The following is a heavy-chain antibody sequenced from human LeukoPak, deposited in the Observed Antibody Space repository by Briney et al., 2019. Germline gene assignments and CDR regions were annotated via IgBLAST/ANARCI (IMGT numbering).Heavy chain of an antibody. J-gene: IGHJ4*02. CDR1: GFTLSSYA. CDR3: AKCHLNWGRGFIDY. D-gene: IGHD7-27*01. CDR2: ISGICGST. Sequence: GGSLRLSCAAYGFTLSSYAMRWVRQAPGKGVEGVSAISGICGSTYHADSVKGRFTISRDNSKTTLYLQMNSLRAEDTAVYYCAKCHLNWGRGFIDYCGQGTLVTVSS. V-gene: IGHV3-23*01.